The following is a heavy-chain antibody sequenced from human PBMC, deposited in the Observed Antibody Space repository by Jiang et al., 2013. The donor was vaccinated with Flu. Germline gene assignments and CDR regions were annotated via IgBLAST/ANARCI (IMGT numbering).Heavy chain of an antibody. CDR2: IYYSGST. J-gene: IGHJ2*01. V-gene: IGHV4-31*03. Sequence: GPGLVKPSQTLSLTCTVSGGSISSGGYYWSWIRQHPGKGLEWIGYIYYSGSTYYNPSLKSRVTISVDTSKDQFSLKLSSVTAADTAVYYCASASTTVTNHDWYFDLWGLAPWSLSPQ. CDR1: GGSISSGGYY. CDR3: ASASTTVTNHDWYFDL. D-gene: IGHD4-17*01.